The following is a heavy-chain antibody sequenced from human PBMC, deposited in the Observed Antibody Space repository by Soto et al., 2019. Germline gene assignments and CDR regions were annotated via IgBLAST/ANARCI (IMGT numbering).Heavy chain of an antibody. Sequence: GGSLRLSCAASGFTFSSYSMNWVRQAPGKGLEWVSSISSSSSYIYYADSVKGRFTISRDNAKNSLYLQMNSLRAEDTAVYYCARDSGDNIPTYDAFDIWGQGTMVTVSS. CDR2: ISSSSSYI. V-gene: IGHV3-21*01. CDR1: GFTFSSYS. CDR3: ARDSGDNIPTYDAFDI. D-gene: IGHD1-26*01. J-gene: IGHJ3*02.